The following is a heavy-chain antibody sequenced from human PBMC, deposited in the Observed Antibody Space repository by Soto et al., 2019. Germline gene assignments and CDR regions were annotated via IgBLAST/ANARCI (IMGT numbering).Heavy chain of an antibody. Sequence: EVQLVETGGGLIQPGGSLRLSCAASGFTVSSNYMSWVRQAPGKGLEWVSVIYSGGSTYYADSVKGRFTISRDNSKNTLYLQMNSLRAEDTAVYYCATCTVTTEVFDYYYGMDVWGQGTTVTVSS. CDR3: ATCTVTTEVFDYYYGMDV. D-gene: IGHD4-17*01. CDR1: GFTVSSNY. J-gene: IGHJ6*02. CDR2: IYSGGST. V-gene: IGHV3-53*02.